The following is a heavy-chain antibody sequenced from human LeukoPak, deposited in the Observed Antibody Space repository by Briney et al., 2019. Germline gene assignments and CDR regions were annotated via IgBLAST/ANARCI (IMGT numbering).Heavy chain of an antibody. Sequence: SVKVSCKASGGTFSSYAISWVRQAPGQGLEWMGGIIPIFGTANYAQKFQGRVTITADKSTSTAYMELSSLRSEDTAVYYCARGPVVVGRKNWFDPWGQGTLVTVSS. V-gene: IGHV1-69*06. CDR2: IIPIFGTA. CDR1: GGTFSSYA. J-gene: IGHJ5*02. CDR3: ARGPVVVGRKNWFDP. D-gene: IGHD2-15*01.